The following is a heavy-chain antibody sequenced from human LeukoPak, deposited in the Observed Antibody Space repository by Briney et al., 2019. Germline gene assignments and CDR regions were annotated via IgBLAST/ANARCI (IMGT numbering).Heavy chain of an antibody. CDR3: ARDWVYKIDY. Sequence: GGSLRLSCETAGFTFSSYAMHWVRRTPGKGLVWVSRISHDGFISYADSVKGRFTISRDNAKNTLILQMNSLRAEDTAVYYCARDWVYKIDYWGRGTLVTVSS. CDR1: GFTFSSYA. V-gene: IGHV3-74*01. J-gene: IGHJ4*02. D-gene: IGHD5-24*01. CDR2: ISHDGFI.